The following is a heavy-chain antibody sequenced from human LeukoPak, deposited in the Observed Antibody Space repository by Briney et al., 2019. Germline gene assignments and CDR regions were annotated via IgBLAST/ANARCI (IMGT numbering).Heavy chain of an antibody. CDR3: AKLGTYWYFDV. Sequence: GGSLRLSCAASGFAFNLYGMAWVRQAPGKGLEWVSGISGSAVGTYYADSVKGRFTISRDNPKNVLFLQMNNLRVEDTAVHFCAKLGTYWYFDVWGRGTLVTVSS. CDR2: ISGSAVGT. J-gene: IGHJ2*01. D-gene: IGHD3-16*01. CDR1: GFAFNLYG. V-gene: IGHV3-23*01.